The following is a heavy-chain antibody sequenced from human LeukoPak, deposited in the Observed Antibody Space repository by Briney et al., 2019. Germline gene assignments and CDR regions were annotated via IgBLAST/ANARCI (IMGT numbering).Heavy chain of an antibody. CDR1: GGSTSGGSYY. V-gene: IGHV4-61*02. CDR2: VHTSGST. J-gene: IGHJ5*02. Sequence: PSETLSLTCTVSGGSTSGGSYYWSWIRHSAGRGLEWIGRVHTSGSTDYNPSLKTRVTISIDTSKNQFSLKLSSVTAADTAVYYCARDSISGSYFRWFDPWGQGTLVTVSS. D-gene: IGHD1-26*01. CDR3: ARDSISGSYFRWFDP.